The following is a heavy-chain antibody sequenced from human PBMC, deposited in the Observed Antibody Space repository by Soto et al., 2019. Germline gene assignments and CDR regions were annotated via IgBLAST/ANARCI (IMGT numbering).Heavy chain of an antibody. J-gene: IGHJ4*02. CDR3: AKARHSTSWYGLEADF. CDR1: GFIFSDYA. Sequence: QVQLVESGGGVVQPGRSLRLSCAASGFIFSDYAMHWVRQAPGKGLEWVAVISYGGDNKYYADSVRGRFAISRDNLKNTLDLQMNSLNPEDTAVYHCAKARHSTSWYGLEADFWGQGPLFTVSS. D-gene: IGHD6-13*01. CDR2: ISYGGDNK. V-gene: IGHV3-30*09.